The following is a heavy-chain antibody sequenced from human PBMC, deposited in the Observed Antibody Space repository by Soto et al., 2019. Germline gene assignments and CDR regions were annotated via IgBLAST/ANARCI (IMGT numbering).Heavy chain of an antibody. Sequence: GGSLRLSCAASGFTFTSYAMSGVRQAPGKGLEWVSEISGSGGNTYYADSVKGRFTISRDNSKNTLYLQMNSLRAEDTAVYYCAGRYYERIGSWGQGTLVTVSS. CDR3: AGRYYERIGS. J-gene: IGHJ5*02. CDR2: ISGSGGNT. V-gene: IGHV3-23*01. CDR1: GFTFTSYA. D-gene: IGHD3-16*01.